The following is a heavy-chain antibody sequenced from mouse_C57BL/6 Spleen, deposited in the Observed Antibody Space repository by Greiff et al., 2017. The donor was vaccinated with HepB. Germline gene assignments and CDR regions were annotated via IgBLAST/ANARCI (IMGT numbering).Heavy chain of an antibody. D-gene: IGHD1-1*01. V-gene: IGHV1-80*01. CDR2: IYPGDGDT. Sequence: QVQLKQSGAELVKPGASVKISCKASGYAFSSYWMNWVKQRPGKGLEWIGQIYPGDGDTNYNGKFKGKATLTADKSSSTAYMQLSSLTSEDSAVYFCARGAITTVVAPMDYWGQGTSVTVSS. CDR1: GYAFSSYW. CDR3: ARGAITTVVAPMDY. J-gene: IGHJ4*01.